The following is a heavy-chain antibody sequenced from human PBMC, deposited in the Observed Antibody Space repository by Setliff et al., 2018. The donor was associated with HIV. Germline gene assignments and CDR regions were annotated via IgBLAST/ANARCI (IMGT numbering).Heavy chain of an antibody. Sequence: SETLSLTCTVSGGSSSSSSFYWGWIRQPPGKGLEWIGNIYRSGSTYYNPSLRSRVTISLDTSKNQFYLNLNSVTDADTALYYCARHKDSDYVWGSYRPDGFDIWGQGTTVTVSS. D-gene: IGHD3-16*02. J-gene: IGHJ3*02. CDR2: IYRSGST. CDR3: ARHKDSDYVWGSYRPDGFDI. CDR1: GGSSSSSSFY. V-gene: IGHV4-39*01.